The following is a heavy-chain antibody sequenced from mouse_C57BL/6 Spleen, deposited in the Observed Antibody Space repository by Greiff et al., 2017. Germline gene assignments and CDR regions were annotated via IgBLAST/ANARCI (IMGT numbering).Heavy chain of an antibody. CDR2: ISYDGSN. Sequence: EVQLQESGPGLVKPSQSLSLTCSVTGYSITSGYYWNWIRQFPGNKLEWMGYISYDGSNNYNPSLKNRISITRDTSKNQFFLKLNSVTTEDTATYYCARDGYDYGDAMDYWGQGTSVTVSS. CDR3: ARDGYDYGDAMDY. D-gene: IGHD2-4*01. J-gene: IGHJ4*01. V-gene: IGHV3-6*01. CDR1: GYSITSGYY.